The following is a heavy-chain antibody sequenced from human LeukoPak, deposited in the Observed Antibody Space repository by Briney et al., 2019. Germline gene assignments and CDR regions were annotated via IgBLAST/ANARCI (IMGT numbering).Heavy chain of an antibody. Sequence: GGSLRLSCAASGFTFSSFAMSWVRQAPGKALEWVSAISGSGGNTYYADSVKGRFTISRDNSKNTLYLQMNSLRAEDTAVYYCAKDRPVLMVYATSPHYFDYWGQGTLVTVSS. CDR2: ISGSGGNT. CDR1: GFTFSSFA. CDR3: AKDRPVLMVYATSPHYFDY. V-gene: IGHV3-23*01. D-gene: IGHD2-8*01. J-gene: IGHJ4*02.